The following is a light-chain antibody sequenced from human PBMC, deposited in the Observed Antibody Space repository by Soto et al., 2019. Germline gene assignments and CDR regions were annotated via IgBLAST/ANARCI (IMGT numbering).Light chain of an antibody. J-gene: IGKJ1*01. V-gene: IGKV1-8*01. Sequence: AIRMTQSPSSFSASTGDRVTITCRASQGISSYLAWYQQKPGKAPKLLIYAASTLQSGVPSRFSGSGSGTEFTLTISSLQADDFASYYCHQYETFPWTFGQGTKVDIK. CDR3: HQYETFPWT. CDR2: AAS. CDR1: QGISSY.